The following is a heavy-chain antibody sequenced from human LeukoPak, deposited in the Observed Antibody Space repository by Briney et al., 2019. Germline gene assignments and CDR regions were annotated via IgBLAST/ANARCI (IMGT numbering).Heavy chain of an antibody. Sequence: GGSLRLSYSASGFTFSSYAMHWVRQAPGKGLEYVSAISSNGGSTYYADSVKGRFTISRDNSKNTLYLQMSSLRAEDTAVHYCVKDLLWLGELLQEENYWGQGTLVSVSS. V-gene: IGHV3-64D*06. CDR1: GFTFSSYA. CDR3: VKDLLWLGELLQEENY. CDR2: ISSNGGST. D-gene: IGHD3-10*01. J-gene: IGHJ4*02.